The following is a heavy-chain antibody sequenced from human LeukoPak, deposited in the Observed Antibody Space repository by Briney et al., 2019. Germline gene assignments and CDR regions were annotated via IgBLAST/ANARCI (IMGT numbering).Heavy chain of an antibody. CDR3: ARQGTYSSAIGMGY. CDR2: IVPILGTA. CDR1: GGSFGRYA. D-gene: IGHD6-19*01. V-gene: IGHV1-69*13. Sequence: ASVKVSCKAPGGSFGRYAISWVRQAPGQGLEWMGGIVPILGTANYAQKFQGRVTITADDSTGTAYMELTSLRSADTAVYYCARQGTYSSAIGMGYWGQGTLVTVSS. J-gene: IGHJ4*02.